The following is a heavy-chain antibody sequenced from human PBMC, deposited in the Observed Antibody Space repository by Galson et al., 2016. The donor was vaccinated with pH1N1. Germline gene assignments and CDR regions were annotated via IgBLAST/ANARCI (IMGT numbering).Heavy chain of an antibody. Sequence: TLSLTCTVSGGSITSDGNYWSWIRQHPGKGLEWIGYIHYSGSTYYNPSLKSRVSMSVDTSKNQFSLTLPSVTAADTAVCHCAREDFVGGAGWDYGLDVWGPGTTVTVSS. CDR3: AREDFVGGAGWDYGLDV. D-gene: IGHD2-15*01. V-gene: IGHV4-31*03. CDR2: IHYSGST. J-gene: IGHJ6*02. CDR1: GGSITSDGNY.